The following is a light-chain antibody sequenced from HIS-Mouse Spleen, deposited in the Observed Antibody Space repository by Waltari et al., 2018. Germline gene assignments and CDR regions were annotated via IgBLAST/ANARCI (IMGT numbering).Light chain of an antibody. Sequence: EIVLTQSPATLSLSPGERATLPCRASQRVSSYLAWYQQKPGQAPRLLIYDASNRATGIPARFSGSGSGTDFTLNISSLEPEDFAVYYCQQRSNWPLTFGGGTKVEIK. CDR3: QQRSNWPLT. CDR2: DAS. V-gene: IGKV3-11*01. CDR1: QRVSSY. J-gene: IGKJ4*01.